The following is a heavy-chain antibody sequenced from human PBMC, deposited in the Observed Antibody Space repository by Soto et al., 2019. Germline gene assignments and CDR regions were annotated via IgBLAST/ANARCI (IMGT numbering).Heavy chain of an antibody. D-gene: IGHD2-15*01. CDR2: IYYSGST. CDR1: GASISSGGYY. CDR3: ARRYCSSSSCYLDY. J-gene: IGHJ4*02. V-gene: IGHV4-31*03. Sequence: SETLSLTCSVSGASISSGGYYWGWIRQHPGKGLEWIGYIYYSGSTYYNPSLKSRVAISVDTSKNQFSLKLSSVTAADTAVYYCARRYCSSSSCYLDYWGQGTLVTVSS.